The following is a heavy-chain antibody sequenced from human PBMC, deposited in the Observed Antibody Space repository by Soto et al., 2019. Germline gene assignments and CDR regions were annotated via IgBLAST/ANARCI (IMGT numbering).Heavy chain of an antibody. V-gene: IGHV3-23*01. J-gene: IGHJ6*02. CDR3: AKDIDLTIFGVLIPYPEYYYYYGMDV. Sequence: PGGSLRLSCAASGFTFSSYAMSWVRQAPGKGLEWVSAISGSGGSTYYADSVKGRFTISRDNSKNTLYLQMNSLRAEDTAVYYCAKDIDLTIFGVLIPYPEYYYYYGMDVWGQGTTVTVSS. CDR1: GFTFSSYA. CDR2: ISGSGGST. D-gene: IGHD3-3*01.